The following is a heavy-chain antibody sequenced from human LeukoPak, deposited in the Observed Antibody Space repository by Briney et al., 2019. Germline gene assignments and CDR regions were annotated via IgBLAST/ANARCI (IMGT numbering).Heavy chain of an antibody. J-gene: IGHJ4*02. Sequence: PGGSLRLSCAASRFTFSSYAMTWVRQAPGKGLEWVSRISGNAVTTFYADSVKGRFTISRDNSKNTLYLQMSSLRAEDTAVYYCAENRLAYCNNTSCFAGGGITDWGQGTLVTVSS. CDR1: RFTFSSYA. CDR3: AENRLAYCNNTSCFAGGGITD. V-gene: IGHV3-23*01. D-gene: IGHD2-2*01. CDR2: ISGNAVTT.